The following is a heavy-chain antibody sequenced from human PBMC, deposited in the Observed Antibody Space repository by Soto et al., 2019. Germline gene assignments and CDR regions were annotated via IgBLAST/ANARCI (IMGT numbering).Heavy chain of an antibody. CDR2: ITWIGVIV. D-gene: IGHD1-26*01. CDR1: GFTFHEYT. CDR3: TKDKEGEGFFDH. Sequence: GGSLRLSCAASGFTFHEYTMHWVRQVPGKGLEWVSGITWIGVIVGYADSVKGRITISRAPAKNSLYLQMSRMRTEETAVYYWTKDKEGEGFFDHWGQGSLVTVSS. V-gene: IGHV3-9*01. J-gene: IGHJ4*02.